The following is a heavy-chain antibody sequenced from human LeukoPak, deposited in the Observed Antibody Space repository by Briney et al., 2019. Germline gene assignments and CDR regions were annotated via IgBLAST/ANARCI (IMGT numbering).Heavy chain of an antibody. CDR3: ASQFYGSGSFDY. J-gene: IGHJ4*02. V-gene: IGHV3-30-3*01. CDR2: ISYDGSNK. Sequence: GGSLRLSCAASGFTFSDYAMHWVRQAPGKGLEWVAVISYDGSNKYYADSVKGRFTISRDNSKNTLYLQMNSLRAEDTAVYYCASQFYGSGSFDYWGQGTLVTVSS. CDR1: GFTFSDYA. D-gene: IGHD3-10*01.